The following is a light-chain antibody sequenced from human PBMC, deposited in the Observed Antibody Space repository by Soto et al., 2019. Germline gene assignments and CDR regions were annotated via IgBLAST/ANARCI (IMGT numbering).Light chain of an antibody. V-gene: IGKV3-11*01. CDR3: QQRKHWPPLT. Sequence: EVVLTQSPATLSLSPGETATLSFSASHSVDIFLAWYQQKPGQAPRLLIYDASNRATGIPARFSGSGSGTDFTLTISSLEPEDSAVYYCQQRKHWPPLTFGQGTRLE. CDR1: HSVDIF. CDR2: DAS. J-gene: IGKJ5*01.